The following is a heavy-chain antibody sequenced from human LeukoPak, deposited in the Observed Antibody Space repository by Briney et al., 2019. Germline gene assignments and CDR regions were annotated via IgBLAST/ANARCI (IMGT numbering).Heavy chain of an antibody. CDR3: ARDMVGGFDP. D-gene: IGHD1-26*01. CDR1: GGSIGSSNW. CDR2: IYHSGST. J-gene: IGHJ5*02. V-gene: IGHV4-4*02. Sequence: SETLSLTCAVSGGSIGSSNWWSWVRQPPGKGLEWIGEIYHSGSTNYNPSLQSRVTISVDTSKNQFSLKLTSVTAADTAVYYCARDMVGGFDPWGQGTLVTVSS.